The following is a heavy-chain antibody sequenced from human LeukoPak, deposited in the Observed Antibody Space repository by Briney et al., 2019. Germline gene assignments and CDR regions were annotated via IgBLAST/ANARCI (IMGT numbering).Heavy chain of an antibody. CDR2: INPNSGGT. D-gene: IGHD1-26*01. CDR1: GYTFTGYY. V-gene: IGHV1-2*02. J-gene: IGHJ6*03. CDR3: ARDKSGSYYRYYYYMDV. Sequence: ASVKVSCKASGYTFTGYYMHWVRQAPGQGLEWMGWINPNSGGTNYAQKFQGRVTMTRDTSISTAYMELSRLRSDDTAVYYCARDKSGSYYRYYYYMDVWGKGTTVTVSS.